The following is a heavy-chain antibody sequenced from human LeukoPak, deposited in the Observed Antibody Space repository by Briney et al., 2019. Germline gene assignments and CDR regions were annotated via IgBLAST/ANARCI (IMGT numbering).Heavy chain of an antibody. CDR3: ARAPITTVVTPTPAQDYFDY. Sequence: PSETLSLTCAVSGGSISSGGYSWSWIRQPPGKGLEWIGYIYHSGSTYYNPSLKSRVTISVDRSKNQFSLKLSSVTAADTAVYYCARAPITTVVTPTPAQDYFDYWGQGTLVTVSS. V-gene: IGHV4-30-2*01. J-gene: IGHJ4*02. CDR1: GGSISSGGYS. D-gene: IGHD4-23*01. CDR2: IYHSGST.